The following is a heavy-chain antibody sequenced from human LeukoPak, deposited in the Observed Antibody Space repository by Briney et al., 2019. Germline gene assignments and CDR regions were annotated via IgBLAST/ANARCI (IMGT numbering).Heavy chain of an antibody. J-gene: IGHJ4*02. CDR1: GYTFTGYY. V-gene: IGHV1-2*02. CDR3: ARESNYYDSSGYYHY. CDR2: INPNSGGT. D-gene: IGHD3-22*01. Sequence: ASLKVSCKASGYTFTGYYMHWVRQAPGQGLEGMGWINPNSGGTNYAQKFQGRVTMTRDTSISTAYMELSRLRSDDTAVYYCARESNYYDSSGYYHYWGQGTLVTVSS.